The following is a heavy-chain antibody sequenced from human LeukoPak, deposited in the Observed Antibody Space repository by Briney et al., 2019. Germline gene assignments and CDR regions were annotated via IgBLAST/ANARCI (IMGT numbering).Heavy chain of an antibody. Sequence: PGGSLRLSCAASGFTFTSYWMHWARQAPGKGLVWVSLVETDGSSATYADSVRGRFTISRDNAKNTVYLQMNSLRVEDTAVYYCVRDVPHNWFDSWGQGTLVTVSS. V-gene: IGHV3-74*01. CDR1: GFTFTSYW. CDR2: VETDGSSA. CDR3: VRDVPHNWFDS. J-gene: IGHJ5*01.